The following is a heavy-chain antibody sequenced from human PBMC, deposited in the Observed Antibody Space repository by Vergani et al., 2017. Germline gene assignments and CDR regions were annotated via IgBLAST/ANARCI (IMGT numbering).Heavy chain of an antibody. D-gene: IGHD5-18*01. CDR2: VDPEDGET. CDR1: GYTFTDYY. CDR3: APSGDTAMAYYYYGMDV. V-gene: IGHV1-69-2*01. Sequence: EVQLVQSGAEVKKPGATVKISCKVSGYTFTDYYMHWLQQAPGKGLEWMGLVDPEDGETIYAEKFQGRVTITADTSTDKAYMELSSLRSEDTAVYYCAPSGDTAMAYYYYGMDVWGQGTTVTVSS. J-gene: IGHJ6*02.